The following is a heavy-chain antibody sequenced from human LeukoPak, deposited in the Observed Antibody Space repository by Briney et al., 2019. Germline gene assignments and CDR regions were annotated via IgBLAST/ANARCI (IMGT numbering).Heavy chain of an antibody. V-gene: IGHV4-39*07. J-gene: IGHJ5*02. Sequence: SETLSRTCTVSGDSISNNSYCWGWIRQPPGKGLEWIGSFYYSGSTYYNPSFKSRVTISVDTSKNQFSLKLSSVTAADTAVYCCARETSSIAARPGSWGQGTLVTVSS. CDR3: ARETSSIAARPGS. CDR2: FYYSGST. CDR1: GDSISNNSYC. D-gene: IGHD6-6*01.